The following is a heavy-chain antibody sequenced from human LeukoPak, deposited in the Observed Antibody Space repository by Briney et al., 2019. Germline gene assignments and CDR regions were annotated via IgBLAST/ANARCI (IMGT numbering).Heavy chain of an antibody. V-gene: IGHV3-64*01. CDR1: GFTFSSYA. D-gene: IGHD1-26*01. CDR3: ASLCIVSTGCAFDI. J-gene: IGHJ3*02. CDR2: ISSNGGST. Sequence: PGGSLRLSCAASGFTFSSYAMHWVRQAPGKGLEYVSAISSNGGSTYYANSVKGRFTISRGNSKNTLYLQMGSLRAEDMAVYYCASLCIVSTGCAFDIWGQGTMVTVSS.